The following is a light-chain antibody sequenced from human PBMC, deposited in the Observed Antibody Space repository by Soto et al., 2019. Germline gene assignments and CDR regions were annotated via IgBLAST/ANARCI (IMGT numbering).Light chain of an antibody. CDR1: QSVSSN. CDR2: GAS. V-gene: IGKV3-15*01. J-gene: IGKJ1*01. CDR3: QQYGTSPRT. Sequence: EIVMTQSPATLSVSPGERATLSCRASQSVSSNLAWYQQKPGQAPRLLIYGASTRATGIPARFSGSGSGTEFTLTISRLGPEDFAVYYCQQYGTSPRTFGQGTKVDIK.